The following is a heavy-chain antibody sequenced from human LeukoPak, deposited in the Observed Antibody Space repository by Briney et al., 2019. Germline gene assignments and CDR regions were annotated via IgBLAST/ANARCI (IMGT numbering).Heavy chain of an antibody. CDR2: INQDGSEK. CDR3: ARLVRETTIGGRFDY. Sequence: PGGSLRLSCAASGFTFSSYWMSWVRQAPGKGLEWVANINQDGSEKYYVDSVKGRFTISRDNAKNSLYLQMNSLRAEDTAVYYCARLVRETTIGGRFDYWGQGTLVTVSS. D-gene: IGHD3-16*01. J-gene: IGHJ4*02. CDR1: GFTFSSYW. V-gene: IGHV3-7*03.